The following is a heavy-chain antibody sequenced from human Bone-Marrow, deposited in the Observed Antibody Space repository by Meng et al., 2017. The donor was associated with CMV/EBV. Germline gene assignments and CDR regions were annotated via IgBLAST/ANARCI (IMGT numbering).Heavy chain of an antibody. D-gene: IGHD6-6*01. Sequence: GESLKISCAASGFTFSSYDMHWVRQATGKGLEWVSAIGTAGDTYYPGSVKGRFTISRENAKNSLYLQMNSLRAGDTAVYYCARSLYSSSSRGSGMDVWGQGNTVTVSS. CDR2: IGTAGDT. CDR1: GFTFSSYD. CDR3: ARSLYSSSSRGSGMDV. J-gene: IGHJ6*02. V-gene: IGHV3-13*01.